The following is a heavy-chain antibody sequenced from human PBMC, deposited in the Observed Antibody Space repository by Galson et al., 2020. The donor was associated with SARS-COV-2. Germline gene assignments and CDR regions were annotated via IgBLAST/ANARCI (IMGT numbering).Heavy chain of an antibody. CDR2: ISAYNGNT. CDR3: ASVPLSEDIVVMGYAITGGWFDP. J-gene: IGHJ5*02. D-gene: IGHD2-8*01. CDR1: GYTFTSYG. Sequence: ASVKVSCKASGYTFTSYGISWVRQAPGQGLEWMGWISAYNGNTNYAQKLQGRVTMTTDTSTSTAYMELRSVRSDDTAVYYCASVPLSEDIVVMGYAITGGWFDPWGQGTRVTVCS. V-gene: IGHV1-18*01.